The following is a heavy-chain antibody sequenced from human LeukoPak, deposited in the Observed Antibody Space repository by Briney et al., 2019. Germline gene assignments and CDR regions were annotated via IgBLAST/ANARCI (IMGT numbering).Heavy chain of an antibody. J-gene: IGHJ1*01. CDR3: SSYSSSLEYFHP. CDR1: SGPIRGYY. V-gene: IGHV4-59*01. CDR2: INYSGTT. D-gene: IGHD6-13*01. Sequence: SETLSLTCTVSSGPIRGYYWSWIRQPPGKGLELIAYINYSGTTNYNPSLKSRVAISVDTSKNQFYLKLNTVTAADTAVYYCSSYSSSLEYFHPWGQGTLVTVSS.